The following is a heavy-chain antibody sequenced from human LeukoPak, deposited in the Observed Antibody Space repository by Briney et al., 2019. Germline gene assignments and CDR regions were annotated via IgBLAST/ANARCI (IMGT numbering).Heavy chain of an antibody. J-gene: IGHJ4*02. D-gene: IGHD6-19*01. Sequence: SETLSLTCTVSGGSISSYYWSWIRQPPGKGLEWIGYIYYSGSTNYNPSLKSRVTISVDTSKNQFSLKLSSVTAADTAVYYCARVRVSGVAVAYPQYFDYWGQGTLSPSPQ. CDR3: ARVRVSGVAVAYPQYFDY. CDR1: GGSISSYY. V-gene: IGHV4-59*01. CDR2: IYYSGST.